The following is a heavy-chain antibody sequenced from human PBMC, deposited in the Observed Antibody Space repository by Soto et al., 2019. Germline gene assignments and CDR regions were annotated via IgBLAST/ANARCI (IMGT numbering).Heavy chain of an antibody. Sequence: PSETLSLTCTVSGDSISSGNKYWSWIRQPPGKGLEWIGYIFSSGTTYYNPSLKSRLTRSLDTSENQFSLKLNSLTDADTAVYYCARVPSPFDYYYAMDVWGQGTTVTV. CDR2: IFSSGTT. CDR1: GDSISSGNKY. D-gene: IGHD3-16*01. V-gene: IGHV4-30-4*01. CDR3: ARVPSPFDYYYAMDV. J-gene: IGHJ6*02.